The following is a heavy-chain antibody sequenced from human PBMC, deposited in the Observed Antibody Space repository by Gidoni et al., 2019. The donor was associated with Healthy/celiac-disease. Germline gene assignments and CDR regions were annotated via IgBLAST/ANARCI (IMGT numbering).Heavy chain of an antibody. CDR2: ISGSGGST. V-gene: IGHV3-23*01. Sequence: EVQLLESGGGLVQPGGSLRLSCAASGFTFSSYAMSWVRQAPGMGLEWVSAISGSGGSTYYADSVKGRFTISRDNSKNTLYLQMNSLRAEDTAVYYCAKDEGFGVVIDNWFDPWGQGTLVTVSS. J-gene: IGHJ5*02. CDR1: GFTFSSYA. CDR3: AKDEGFGVVIDNWFDP. D-gene: IGHD3-3*01.